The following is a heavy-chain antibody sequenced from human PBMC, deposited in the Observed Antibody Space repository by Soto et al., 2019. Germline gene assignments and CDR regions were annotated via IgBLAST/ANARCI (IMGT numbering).Heavy chain of an antibody. CDR2: IIPIFGTA. CDR1: GGTFSSYA. J-gene: IGHJ6*02. V-gene: IGHV1-69*01. D-gene: IGHD3-3*01. Sequence: QVQLVQSGAEVQKPGSSVKVSCKASGGTFSSYAISWVRQAPGQGLEWMGGIIPIFGTATYAQKFQGRVTITADESTSTAYMELSSLRSEDTAVYYCAIRYYDFWSGQTSGYYYYGMDVWGQGTTVTVSS. CDR3: AIRYYDFWSGQTSGYYYYGMDV.